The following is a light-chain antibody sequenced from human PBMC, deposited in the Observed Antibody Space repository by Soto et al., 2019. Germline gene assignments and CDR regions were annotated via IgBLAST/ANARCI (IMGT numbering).Light chain of an antibody. V-gene: IGKV3-20*01. J-gene: IGKJ2*01. CDR1: QSVSSNN. CDR3: QQYGRSPYT. Sequence: EIVLTQSPGTLSLSPGERATLSCRASQSVSSNNLAWYQQKPGQAPRLLIFGASSRATDIPDRFSGSGSGTDFTLTISRLEPEDFAVYSCQQYGRSPYTFGQGTKLEIK. CDR2: GAS.